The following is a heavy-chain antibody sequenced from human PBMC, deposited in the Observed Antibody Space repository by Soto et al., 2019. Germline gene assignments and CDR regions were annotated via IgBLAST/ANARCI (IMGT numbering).Heavy chain of an antibody. CDR3: VKERYAQLWLEDYGMDV. CDR1: EFTFSSYG. CDR2: ISYDGTDK. V-gene: IGHV3-30*18. D-gene: IGHD5-18*01. J-gene: IGHJ6*02. Sequence: QVQSVESGGGVVQPGRSLRLSCAASEFTFSSYGIHWVRQAPGKGLEWVALISYDGTDKYYADSVKGRFTISRDNSKNTLYLQMSSLGPEDTAVYYCVKERYAQLWLEDYGMDVWGQGTTVTV.